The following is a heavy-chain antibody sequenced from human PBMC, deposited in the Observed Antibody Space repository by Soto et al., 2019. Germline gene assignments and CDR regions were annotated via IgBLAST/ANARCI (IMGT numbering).Heavy chain of an antibody. V-gene: IGHV3-53*01. CDR3: AKGVAHNDHYIPFEY. D-gene: IGHD1-1*01. CDR2: IYSGGNT. CDR1: GFPVNNNF. J-gene: IGHJ4*02. Sequence: EVQLVESGGGLIQPGESLRLSCAASGFPVNNNFMTWVRQAPGKGLEWVSVIYSGGNTYYADSVKGRFTISRDNSENTLHLQMDSLRAEDTAVYYCAKGVAHNDHYIPFEYWGQGALVTVSS.